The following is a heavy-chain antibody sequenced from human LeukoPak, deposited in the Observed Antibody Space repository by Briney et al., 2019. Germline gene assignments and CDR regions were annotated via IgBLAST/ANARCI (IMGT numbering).Heavy chain of an antibody. V-gene: IGHV1-69*05. J-gene: IGHJ4*02. Sequence: GSSVKVSCKASGGTFSSYAINWVRQAPGQGLEWVGGIIPIFGTANYAQKFQGRVTITTDESTSTAYVELSSLRSEDTAVYYCARGYYYDSSGPFDYWGQGTLVTVSS. CDR1: GGTFSSYA. D-gene: IGHD3-22*01. CDR3: ARGYYYDSSGPFDY. CDR2: IIPIFGTA.